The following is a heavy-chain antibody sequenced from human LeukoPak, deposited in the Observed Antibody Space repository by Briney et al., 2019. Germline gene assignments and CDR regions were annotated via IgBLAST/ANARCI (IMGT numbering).Heavy chain of an antibody. V-gene: IGHV3-30-3*01. CDR2: ILYDGSNK. Sequence: GRSLRLSCAASGFTFSSYAMHWVRQAPGKGLEWVAVILYDGSNKYYADSVKGRFTISRDNSKNTLYLQMNSLRAEDTAVYYCARGGQGATTPTFGDFQHWGQGTLVTVSS. D-gene: IGHD1-26*01. J-gene: IGHJ1*01. CDR3: ARGGQGATTPTFGDFQH. CDR1: GFTFSSYA.